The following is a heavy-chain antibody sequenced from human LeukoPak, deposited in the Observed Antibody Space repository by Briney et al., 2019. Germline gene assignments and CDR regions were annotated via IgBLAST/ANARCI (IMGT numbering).Heavy chain of an antibody. CDR3: ARDWAGMTAPGPFDY. V-gene: IGHV3-33*01. Sequence: SGGSLRLSCVTSGFTFSEFAMHWVRQVPGKGLEWVAAIWYDGSDKYYADSVKGRFTISRDNPKNTLYLQMNSLRAEDTAVYYCARDWAGMTAPGPFDYWGQGTLVTVSS. J-gene: IGHJ4*02. CDR2: IWYDGSDK. CDR1: GFTFSEFA. D-gene: IGHD6-13*01.